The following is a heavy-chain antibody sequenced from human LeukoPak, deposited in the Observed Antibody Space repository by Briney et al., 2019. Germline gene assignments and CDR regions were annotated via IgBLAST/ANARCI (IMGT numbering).Heavy chain of an antibody. CDR1: GGSISSSSYY. J-gene: IGHJ4*02. CDR2: IYYSGST. D-gene: IGHD2/OR15-2a*01. CDR3: AVVYGADF. Sequence: SETLSLTCTVSGGSISSSSYYWGWIRQPPGKGLEWIGSIYYSGSTYYNPSLKSRVTISVDTSKNQFSLRLSSVTAADTAVYCCAVVYGADFWGQGILVTVSS. V-gene: IGHV4-39*07.